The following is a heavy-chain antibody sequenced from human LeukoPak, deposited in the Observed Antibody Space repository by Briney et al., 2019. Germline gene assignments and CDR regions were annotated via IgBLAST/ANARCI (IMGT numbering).Heavy chain of an antibody. D-gene: IGHD3-10*01. CDR3: ARDRRYSNFRGPAGY. J-gene: IGHJ4*02. V-gene: IGHV3-20*04. CDR1: GFTFGKYT. CDR2: INWNGGNT. Sequence: GSLRLSCAASGFTFGKYTMHWVRQAPGKGLEWVSGINWNGGNTAYADSVKGRFTISRDNAKNSLFLQMNSLRAEDTALYYCARDRRYSNFRGPAGYWGQGTLITVSS.